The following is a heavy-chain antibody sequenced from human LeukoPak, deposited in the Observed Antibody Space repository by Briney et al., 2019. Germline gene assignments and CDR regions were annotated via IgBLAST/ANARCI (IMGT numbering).Heavy chain of an antibody. CDR2: ISYDGSNK. Sequence: GRSLRLSCAASGFTFSSYAMHWVRQAPGKGLEWVAVISYDGSNKYYVDSVKGRFTISRDNSKNTLYLQMNSLRAEDTAVYYCARGGGGYDPNYYYYYMDVWGKGTTVTVSS. CDR1: GFTFSSYA. V-gene: IGHV3-30*01. J-gene: IGHJ6*03. D-gene: IGHD6-19*01. CDR3: ARGGGGYDPNYYYYYMDV.